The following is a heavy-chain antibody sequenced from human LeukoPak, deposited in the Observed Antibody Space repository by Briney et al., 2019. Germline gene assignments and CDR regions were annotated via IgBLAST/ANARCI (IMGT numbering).Heavy chain of an antibody. Sequence: GESPKIFFKGSGYSFTSYWIGLVRQMPGKGLEWMGKIYPGDSDTRYTPPFQGQVTIPADKSISTAYLQWRSLKASDTAIYYCARRYYDSSGANAFDIWGQGTMLTVSS. CDR3: ARRYYDSSGANAFDI. CDR2: IYPGDSDT. D-gene: IGHD3-22*01. V-gene: IGHV5-51*01. J-gene: IGHJ3*02. CDR1: GYSFTSYW.